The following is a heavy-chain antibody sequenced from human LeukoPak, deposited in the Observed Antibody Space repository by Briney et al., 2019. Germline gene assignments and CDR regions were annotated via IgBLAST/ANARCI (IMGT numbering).Heavy chain of an antibody. CDR3: AGDRWRGPPDYFDC. CDR2: VSKDTVSK. D-gene: IGHD1-26*01. CDR1: GFSLTHDA. Sequence: GGSLRLSCAASGFSLTHDAIHWVRQAPGKGLEWVAVVSKDTVSKLYRDSVKGRFTVSTDSSKNTVYLQMTGLRSEDTAVYYCAGDRWRGPPDYFDCGGQEPRFPVP. J-gene: IGHJ4*02. V-gene: IGHV3-30*03.